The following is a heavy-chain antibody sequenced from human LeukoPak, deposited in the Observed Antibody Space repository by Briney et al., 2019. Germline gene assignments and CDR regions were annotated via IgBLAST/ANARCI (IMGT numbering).Heavy chain of an antibody. J-gene: IGHJ6*02. D-gene: IGHD3-3*01. CDR1: GFTFSNYG. CDR3: AKSYDFWSGYYPLYYYYGMDV. CDR2: ISYDGSNK. V-gene: IGHV3-30*18. Sequence: GGSLRLSCAASGFTFSNYGLHWVRQAPGKGLEWVAVISYDGSNKYYADSVKGRFTISRDNSKNTLYLQMNSLRAEDTAVYYCAKSYDFWSGYYPLYYYYGMDVWGQGTTVTVSS.